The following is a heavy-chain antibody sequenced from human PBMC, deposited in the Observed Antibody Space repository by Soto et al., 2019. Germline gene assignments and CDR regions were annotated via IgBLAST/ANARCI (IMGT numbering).Heavy chain of an antibody. D-gene: IGHD6-19*01. CDR1: GFTFSDYI. V-gene: IGHV3-21*06. J-gene: IGHJ4*02. CDR2: ISSTSSFI. CDR3: AGPYSSGDRLLGY. Sequence: EVQLVESGGGLVKPGGSLRLSCAASGFTFSDYIMNWVRQAPGKGLEWVSSISSTSSFIYYADSVKGRFTISRDNAKNSLYLQMNSLRAEDTAVYYCAGPYSSGDRLLGYWGQGTLVTVSS.